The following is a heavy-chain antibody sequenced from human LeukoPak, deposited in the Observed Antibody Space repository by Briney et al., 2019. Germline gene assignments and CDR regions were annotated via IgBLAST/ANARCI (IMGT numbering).Heavy chain of an antibody. CDR2: ISYDGSNK. CDR1: GFTFSSYG. J-gene: IGHJ3*02. V-gene: IGHV3-30*18. CDR3: AKGGGSHDLDAFDI. Sequence: PGGSLRLSCAASGFTFSSYGMHWVRQAPGKGLEWVAVISYDGSNKYYADSVKGRFTISRDNSKNTLYLQMNSLRAEDTAVYYCAKGGGSHDLDAFDIWGQGTMVTVSS. D-gene: IGHD1-26*01.